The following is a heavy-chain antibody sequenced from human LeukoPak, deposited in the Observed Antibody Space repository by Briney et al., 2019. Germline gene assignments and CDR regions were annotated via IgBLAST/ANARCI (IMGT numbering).Heavy chain of an antibody. CDR2: INTYKGDT. CDR3: AREFGHCYGDNCFYFFDK. CDR1: GYTLTNYN. V-gene: IGHV1-18*01. Sequence: ASLTVSCKASGYTLTNYNISWVRQAPGQGLEWMGWINTYKGDTLYAQKLQGRVTMTADTSTNTAYMELRSLRFDDTAVYYCAREFGHCYGDNCFYFFDKWGQGFRVTVSS. D-gene: IGHD4-23*01. J-gene: IGHJ4*02.